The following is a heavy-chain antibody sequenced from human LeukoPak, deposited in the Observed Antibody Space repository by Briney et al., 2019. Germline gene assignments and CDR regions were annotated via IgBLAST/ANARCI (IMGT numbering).Heavy chain of an antibody. V-gene: IGHV1-18*01. J-gene: IGHJ6*03. D-gene: IGHD2-2*01. CDR3: ARGGVREYCSSTSCLWYYYYYMDV. Sequence: GASVKVSCKVSGDTFRSNAVSWVRQAPGQGLESMGWISAYNGNTNYAQKLQGRVTMTTDTSTSTAYMELRSLRSDDTAVYYCARGGVREYCSSTSCLWYYYYYMDVWGKGTTVTVSS. CDR2: ISAYNGNT. CDR1: GDTFRSNA.